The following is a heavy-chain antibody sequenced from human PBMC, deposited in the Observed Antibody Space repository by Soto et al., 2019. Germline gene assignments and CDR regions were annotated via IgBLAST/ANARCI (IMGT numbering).Heavy chain of an antibody. D-gene: IGHD2-2*02. V-gene: IGHV3-7*05. Sequence: GGSLRLSCAASGFTFSSYWMSWVRQAPGKGLEWVANIKQDGSEKYYVDSVKGRFTISRDNAKNSLYLQMNSLRAEDTAVYYCARAGCSSTSCYNHYYYGMDVWGQGTTVTVSS. CDR1: GFTFSSYW. CDR3: ARAGCSSTSCYNHYYYGMDV. CDR2: IKQDGSEK. J-gene: IGHJ6*02.